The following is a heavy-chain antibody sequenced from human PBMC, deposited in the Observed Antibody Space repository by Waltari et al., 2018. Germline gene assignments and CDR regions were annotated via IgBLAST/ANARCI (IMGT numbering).Heavy chain of an antibody. CDR2: ISSRSSYI. J-gene: IGHJ6*03. Sequence: EVQLVESGGGLVKPGGSLRLSCAASGFTFSSYSMNWVRQAPGKGLEWVSSISSRSSYIYYADSVKSRFTNSRDNAKNSLYLQMNSLRAEDTAVYYCARELRVPALYYYYMDVWGKGTTVTISS. V-gene: IGHV3-21*01. D-gene: IGHD2-2*01. CDR1: GFTFSSYS. CDR3: ARELRVPALYYYYMDV.